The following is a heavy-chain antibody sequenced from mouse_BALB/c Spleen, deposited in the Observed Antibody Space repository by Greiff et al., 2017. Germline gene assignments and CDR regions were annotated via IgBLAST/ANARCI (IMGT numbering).Heavy chain of an antibody. D-gene: IGHD2-14*01. CDR3: TRSLYYRYDDAMDY. CDR2: IYPGSGST. CDR1: GYTFTSYW. V-gene: IGHV1S22*01. Sequence: LQQPGSELVRPGASVKLSCKASGYTFTSYWMHWVKQRPGQGLEWIGNIYPGSGSTNYDEKFKSKATLTVDTSSSTAYMQLSSLTSEDSAVYYCTRSLYYRYDDAMDYWGQGTSVTVSS. J-gene: IGHJ4*01.